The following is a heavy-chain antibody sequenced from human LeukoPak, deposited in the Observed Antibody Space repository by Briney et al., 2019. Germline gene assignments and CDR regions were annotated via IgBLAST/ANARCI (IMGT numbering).Heavy chain of an antibody. Sequence: GGSLRLSCAASGFTFSSYAMNWVRQAPGKGLEWLSNISASGGSTYYFVKGRFTIPRDNSKNTLYLQMNSLRAEDTAVYYCAKGYCSSTNCKESFFDYWGQGTLVTVSS. CDR1: GFTFSSYA. J-gene: IGHJ4*02. CDR3: AKGYCSSTNCKESFFDY. V-gene: IGHV3-23*01. D-gene: IGHD2-2*01. CDR2: ISASGGST.